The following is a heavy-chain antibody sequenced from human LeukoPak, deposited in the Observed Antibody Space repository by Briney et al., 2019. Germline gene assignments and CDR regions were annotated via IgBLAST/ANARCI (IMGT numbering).Heavy chain of an antibody. CDR2: ISYSGST. Sequence: SETLSLTCTGGSISSNYFYWGWIRQPPGKGLEWIGTISYSGSTYYNPSLKSRVTISVDTSKNQFSLKLSSVTATDTAVYYCARSRGRSYGSWGQGSLVTVSS. CDR1: GSISSNYFY. D-gene: IGHD5-18*01. V-gene: IGHV4-39*01. CDR3: ARSRGRSYGS. J-gene: IGHJ4*02.